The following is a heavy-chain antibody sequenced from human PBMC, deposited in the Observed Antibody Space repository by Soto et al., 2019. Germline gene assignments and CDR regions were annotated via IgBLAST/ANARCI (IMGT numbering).Heavy chain of an antibody. V-gene: IGHV1-3*01. CDR3: ASNVYYYGSGNYLADV. D-gene: IGHD3-10*01. J-gene: IGHJ6*02. CDR1: WNTK. CDR2: INAGNGNT. Sequence: GASVEVSCKASWNTKMHWVLRAPGQRPEWMGWINAGNGNTKYSQKFQGRVTITRDTSASTAYMELSSLRSEDTAVYYCASNVYYYGSGNYLADVWGQGTTVTVSS.